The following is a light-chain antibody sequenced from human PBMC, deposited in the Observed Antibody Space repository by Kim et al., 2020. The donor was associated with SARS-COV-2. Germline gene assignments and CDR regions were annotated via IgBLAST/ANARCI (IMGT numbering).Light chain of an antibody. CDR3: KSRDSSGNLLV. J-gene: IGLJ2*01. CDR2: GKN. V-gene: IGLV3-19*01. CDR1: NFRTYY. Sequence: SSELTQDPAVSVALGQTVRITCQGDNFRTYYASWYQQKPGQAPVLVIFGKNNRPSGIPDRFSGSSSGNTASLTITGAQAEDEADYYCKSRDSSGNLLVFGGGTQLTVL.